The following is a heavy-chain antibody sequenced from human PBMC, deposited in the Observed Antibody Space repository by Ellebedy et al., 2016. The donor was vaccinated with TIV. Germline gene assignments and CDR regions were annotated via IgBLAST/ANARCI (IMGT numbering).Heavy chain of an antibody. V-gene: IGHV5-10-1*01. Sequence: GESLKISCKISGYNFSNNWISWVRQQPGKGLEWMGRIHPSDSDTDYRPSFRGHVTMSVDKSISFAFLQWSSLQASDTAMYYCARRGDSDFDPWGQGTVVTVSP. CDR1: GYNFSNNW. J-gene: IGHJ5*02. CDR3: ARRGDSDFDP. D-gene: IGHD4-17*01. CDR2: IHPSDSDT.